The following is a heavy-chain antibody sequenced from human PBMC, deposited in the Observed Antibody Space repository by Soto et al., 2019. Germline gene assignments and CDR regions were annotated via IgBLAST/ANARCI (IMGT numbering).Heavy chain of an antibody. J-gene: IGHJ6*02. CDR1: GLSFSGYY. D-gene: IGHD6-13*01. CDR3: ARVVAAASYYYYGMDV. Sequence: SETLSLTCAVYGLSFSGYYWSWIRQPPGKGLEWIGEINHSGSTNYNPSLKSRVTISVDTSKNQFSLKLSSVTAADTAVYYCARVVAAASYYYYGMDVWGQGTTVTVSS. V-gene: IGHV4-34*01. CDR2: INHSGST.